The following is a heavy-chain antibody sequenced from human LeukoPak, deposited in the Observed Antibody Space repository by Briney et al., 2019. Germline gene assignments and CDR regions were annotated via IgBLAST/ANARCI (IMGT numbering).Heavy chain of an antibody. Sequence: SETLSLTCTVSGGSISSGGYYWSWIRQHPGKGLEWIGSISYGGSTYYNPSLKSRGTISVDTSRKQFSLKLSSVTAAADTAVYYCARVGGIAVAGTFILDYWGQGTLVTVSS. V-gene: IGHV4-39*01. CDR1: GGSISSGGYY. J-gene: IGHJ4*02. CDR3: ARVGGIAVAGTFILDY. CDR2: ISYGGST. D-gene: IGHD6-19*01.